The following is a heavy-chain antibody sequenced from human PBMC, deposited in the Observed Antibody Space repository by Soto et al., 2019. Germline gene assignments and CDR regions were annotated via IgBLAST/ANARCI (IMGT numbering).Heavy chain of an antibody. CDR1: GGSITSSEYY. Sequence: SETLSLTCTVSGGSITSSEYYWAWIRQPPGKGLQFVGTIYYSGSSYSNRSLKSRLSMSVDTSKNQFSLTMKSVTAADTGVYYCASHPLNWSGADSWGQGVLVTVSS. V-gene: IGHV4-39*01. CDR2: IYYSGSS. D-gene: IGHD1-1*01. J-gene: IGHJ4*02. CDR3: ASHPLNWSGADS.